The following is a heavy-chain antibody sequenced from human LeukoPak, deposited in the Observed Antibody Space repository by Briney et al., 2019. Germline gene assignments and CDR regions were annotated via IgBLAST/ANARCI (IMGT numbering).Heavy chain of an antibody. D-gene: IGHD5-24*01. CDR1: GGSISSSSHY. CDR3: ARDPEMATIPFDY. J-gene: IGHJ4*02. Sequence: SETLSLTCTVSGGSISSSSHYWGWIRQPPGKGLEWIGSIYYSGSTYYNPSLKSRVTISVDTSKNQFSLKLSSVTAADTAVYYCARDPEMATIPFDYWGQGTLVTVSS. V-gene: IGHV4-39*07. CDR2: IYYSGST.